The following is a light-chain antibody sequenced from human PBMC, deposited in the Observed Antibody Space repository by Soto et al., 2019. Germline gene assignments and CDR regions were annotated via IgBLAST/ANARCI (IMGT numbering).Light chain of an antibody. CDR1: KIGSKS. J-gene: IGLJ1*01. CDR2: YDS. V-gene: IGLV3-21*04. CDR3: QVWDSSSEHYV. Sequence: SYELTQPPSVSVAPGQTARITCGGNKIGSKSVHWFQQKPGQAPVLVIYYDSDRPSGIPERFSGSNSGNTATLTISRVEAGDEADYYCQVWDSSSEHYVFGTGTKLTVL.